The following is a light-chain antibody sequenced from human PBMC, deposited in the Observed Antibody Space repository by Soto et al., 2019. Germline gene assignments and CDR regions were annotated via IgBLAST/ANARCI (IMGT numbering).Light chain of an antibody. J-gene: IGKJ1*01. V-gene: IGKV3-20*01. CDR3: QQYDTSPWT. CDR1: QSVSSSY. CDR2: GAS. Sequence: EIVMTQSPATLSVSPGERATLSCMASQSVSSSYLAWYQQKPGQAPRLLIYGASNRATGIPDRFSGSGSGTDFTLTISRLGPEDFAVYYCQQYDTSPWTFGQGTKVDNK.